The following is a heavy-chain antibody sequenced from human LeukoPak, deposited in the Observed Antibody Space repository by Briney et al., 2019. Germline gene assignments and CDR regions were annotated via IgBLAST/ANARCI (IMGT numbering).Heavy chain of an antibody. CDR1: GYTFTSYD. D-gene: IGHD6-25*01. CDR3: AGGGQGGIAAAGGGLDY. Sequence: ASVKVSCKASGYTFTSYDINWVRQATGQGLEWMGWMNPNSGNTGYAQKFQGRVTMTRNTSISTAYMELSSLRSEDTAVYYCAGGGQGGIAAAGGGLDYWGQGTLVTVSS. J-gene: IGHJ4*02. V-gene: IGHV1-8*01. CDR2: MNPNSGNT.